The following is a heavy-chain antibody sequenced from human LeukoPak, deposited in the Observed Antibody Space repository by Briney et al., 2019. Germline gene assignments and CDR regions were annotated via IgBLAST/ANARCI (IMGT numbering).Heavy chain of an antibody. CDR2: IAYDGSNK. Sequence: GGSLRLSCAASGFTFSAYGMHWVRQAPGKGLEWVAVIAYDGSNKHYADSVKGRFTISRDNSKNTLYLQMNSLRAEDTAVYYCARTGGEGSLLWFGELLDWGQGTLVTVSS. V-gene: IGHV3-30*03. CDR1: GFTFSAYG. J-gene: IGHJ4*02. D-gene: IGHD3-10*01. CDR3: ARTGGEGSLLWFGELLD.